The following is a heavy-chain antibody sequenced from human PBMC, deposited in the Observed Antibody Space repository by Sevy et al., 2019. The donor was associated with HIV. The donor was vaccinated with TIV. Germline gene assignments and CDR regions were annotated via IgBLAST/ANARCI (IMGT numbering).Heavy chain of an antibody. CDR1: GGSISGYY. D-gene: IGHD2-15*01. V-gene: IGHV4-59*01. CDR2: IYYSGST. J-gene: IGHJ6*02. Sequence: SETLSLTCTVSGGSISGYYWSWIRQPPGKGLEWIGYIYYSGSTNYNPSLKSRVTISVDTSKNQFSLKLSSVTAADTAVYYCARDPGYCSGGSCYSLCRRASHYGMDVWGQGTTVTVSS. CDR3: ARDPGYCSGGSCYSLCRRASHYGMDV.